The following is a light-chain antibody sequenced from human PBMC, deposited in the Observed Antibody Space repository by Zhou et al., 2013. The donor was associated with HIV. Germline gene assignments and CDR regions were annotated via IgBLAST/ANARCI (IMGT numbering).Light chain of an antibody. CDR3: QLFNSHPQEFT. Sequence: AIQLTQSPSSLSASVGDRVTFTCRASQGISNALAWYRQKPGKAPQLLIYDASSLESGVPSRFSGSGSETDFTLTISSLQPEDFASYCCQLFNSHPQEFTFGQGTKLEIK. J-gene: IGKJ2*01. CDR2: DAS. CDR1: QGISNA. V-gene: IGKV1-13*02.